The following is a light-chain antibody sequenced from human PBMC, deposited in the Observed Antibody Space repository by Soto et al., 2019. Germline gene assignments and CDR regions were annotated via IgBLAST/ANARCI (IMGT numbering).Light chain of an antibody. CDR1: SSDLGSYNC. CDR3: SLYTSSSTVV. Sequence: QSALTQPPSVSGSPGQSVTISCTGTSSDLGSYNCVSWYQQPPGTAPKLMIYEVSNRPSGVPDRFSGSKSGNTASLTISGLQAEDEADYYCSLYTSSSTVVFGGGTKVTVL. J-gene: IGLJ2*01. CDR2: EVS. V-gene: IGLV2-18*01.